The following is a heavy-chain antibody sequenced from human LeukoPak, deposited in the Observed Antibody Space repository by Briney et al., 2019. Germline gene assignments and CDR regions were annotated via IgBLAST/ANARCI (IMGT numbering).Heavy chain of an antibody. CDR1: GFTFSSYG. V-gene: IGHV3-30*18. Sequence: PGGSLRLSCAASGFTFSSYGMHWVRQAPGKGLERVAVISYDGSNKYYADSVKGRFTISRDNSKNTLYLQMNSLRAEDTAVYYCAKGPTSVAGDYWGQGTLVTVSS. CDR2: ISYDGSNK. D-gene: IGHD6-19*01. CDR3: AKGPTSVAGDY. J-gene: IGHJ4*02.